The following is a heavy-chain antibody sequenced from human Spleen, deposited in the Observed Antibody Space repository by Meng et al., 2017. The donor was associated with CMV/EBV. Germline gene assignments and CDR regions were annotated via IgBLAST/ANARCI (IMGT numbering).Heavy chain of an antibody. V-gene: IGHV1-69*10. CDR1: GYTFTSYY. CDR2: IITTPGTV. D-gene: IGHD2-15*01. Sequence: SVKVSCKASGYTFTSYYMHWVRQAPGQGLEWMGGIITTPGTVNYAQKFQGRVTITADKSTSTAYVELSGLRSEDTAVYYCARYCSFASCPFDYWGQGTLVTVSS. J-gene: IGHJ4*02. CDR3: ARYCSFASCPFDY.